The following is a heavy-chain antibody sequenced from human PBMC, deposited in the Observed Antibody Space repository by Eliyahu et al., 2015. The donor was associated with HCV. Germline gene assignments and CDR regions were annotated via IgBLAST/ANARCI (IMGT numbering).Heavy chain of an antibody. Sequence: QVQLVQSGAEVKKPGASLKVSCKASGYTXTGYYXHXVRQAPGQGLEWMGWINPKSGGTNYAQNFQGRVTMTRDTSISTAYMDLSRLRSDDTAVYYCVRQLLISAWDLLQGWQAGYFDYWGQGTLVIVSS. CDR3: VRQLLISAWDLLQGWQAGYFDY. J-gene: IGHJ4*02. CDR2: INPKSGGT. CDR1: GYTXTGYY. V-gene: IGHV1-2*02. D-gene: IGHD1-26*01.